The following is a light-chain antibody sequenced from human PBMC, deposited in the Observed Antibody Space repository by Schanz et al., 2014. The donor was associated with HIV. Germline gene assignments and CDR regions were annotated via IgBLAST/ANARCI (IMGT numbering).Light chain of an antibody. Sequence: EIEMTQSPATLSVSPGERATLSCRASQSVASNLAWYQQRPGQAPRLLIYGASTRATGVPARFSGSGSGTELTLTISSLQSEDFAVYYCQHRNNWPPMFTFGPGTRVDFK. CDR1: QSVASN. J-gene: IGKJ3*01. V-gene: IGKV3-15*01. CDR3: QHRNNWPPMFT. CDR2: GAS.